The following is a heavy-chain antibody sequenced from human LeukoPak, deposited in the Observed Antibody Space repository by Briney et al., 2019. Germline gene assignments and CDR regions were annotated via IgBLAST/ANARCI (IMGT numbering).Heavy chain of an antibody. V-gene: IGHV4-38-2*02. J-gene: IGHJ5*02. CDR2: VYHTGYY. D-gene: IGHD3-9*01. CDR3: ARQNTIFPPNWFDP. CDR1: DYSIGSEYH. Sequence: KASETLSLTCTVSDYSIGSEYHWAWIRQPPGKGLEWIGSVYHTGYYYYNPSLESRVTVSLDTSKNQFSLEVNSVTAADTAVYYCARQNTIFPPNWFDPWGQGTLVSVSS.